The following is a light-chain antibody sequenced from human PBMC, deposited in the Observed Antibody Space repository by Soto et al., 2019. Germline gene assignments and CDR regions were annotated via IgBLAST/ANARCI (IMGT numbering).Light chain of an antibody. V-gene: IGKV1-39*01. J-gene: IGKJ4*01. CDR2: VAS. CDR1: QSISNY. Sequence: DIQMTQSPSSLSASVGDRVTITCRASQSISNYLSWYQQKLGKAPKLLINVASTLQSGVPSRFSGSGSGTDFTLAISSLQPEDFATYYCQQSSSTPQTFGGGTKVDIK. CDR3: QQSSSTPQT.